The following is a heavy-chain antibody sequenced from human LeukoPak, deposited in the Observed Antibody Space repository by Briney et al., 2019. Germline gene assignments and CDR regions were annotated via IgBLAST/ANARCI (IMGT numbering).Heavy chain of an antibody. D-gene: IGHD2-15*01. CDR1: GFSFRSYA. J-gene: IGHJ4*02. Sequence: PGGSLRLSCAASGFSFRSYAMHWVRQAPGKGLEGVAVISHDGSNKYYADSVKGRFTISRDDSKNTLYLQMNSPRAEDTAVYYCARDRCNGGTCYLSVLDYWGQGTLVTVSS. CDR3: ARDRCNGGTCYLSVLDY. V-gene: IGHV3-30*04. CDR2: ISHDGSNK.